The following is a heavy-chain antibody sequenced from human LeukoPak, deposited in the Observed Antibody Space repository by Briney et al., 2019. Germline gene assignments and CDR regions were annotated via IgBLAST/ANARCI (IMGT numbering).Heavy chain of an antibody. Sequence: ASVKVSCKASGYTFTSYDINWVRQATGQGLEWMGWTKPNSGNTGYAQKFQGRVTMTRNTSISTAYMELSSLRSEDTAVYYCASLGGYSYGKNDYYYYYGMDVWGQGTTVTVSS. CDR2: TKPNSGNT. CDR3: ASLGGYSYGKNDYYYYYGMDV. V-gene: IGHV1-8*01. CDR1: GYTFTSYD. J-gene: IGHJ6*02. D-gene: IGHD5-18*01.